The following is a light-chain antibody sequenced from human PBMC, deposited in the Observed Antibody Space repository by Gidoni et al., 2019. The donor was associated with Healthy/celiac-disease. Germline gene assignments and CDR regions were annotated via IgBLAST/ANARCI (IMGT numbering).Light chain of an antibody. CDR1: SSNNGNNA. CDR3: AAWDDGLNGPV. V-gene: IGLV1-36*01. CDR2: YDD. J-gene: IGLJ3*02. Sequence: QSVLTQPPSVSEAPRQRVTISCSGSSSNNGNNAVNWYQQLPGKAPKLLIFYDDLLPSGVSDRFSGSKSGTSASLAISGLQSEDEADYYCAAWDDGLNGPVFGGGTKLTVL.